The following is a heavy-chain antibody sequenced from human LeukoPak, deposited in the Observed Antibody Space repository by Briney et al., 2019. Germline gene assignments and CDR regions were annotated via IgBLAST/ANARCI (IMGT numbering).Heavy chain of an antibody. CDR2: IYYSGST. CDR1: GGSISSSSYY. Sequence: SETLSLTCTVSGGSISSSSYYWGWIRQPPGKGLEWIGSIYYSGSTYYNPSLKSRVTISVDTSKNQFSLKLSSVTAADTAVYYCASHRNAGTVTHTFDYWGQGTLVTVSS. CDR3: ASHRNAGTVTHTFDY. V-gene: IGHV4-39*01. J-gene: IGHJ4*02. D-gene: IGHD4-17*01.